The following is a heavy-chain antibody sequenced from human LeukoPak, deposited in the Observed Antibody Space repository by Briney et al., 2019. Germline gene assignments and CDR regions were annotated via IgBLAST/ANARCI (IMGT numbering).Heavy chain of an antibody. CDR3: AKALIVYDYGDYGDY. V-gene: IGHV3-11*04. Sequence: PGGSLRLSCADSGLTFSDYYMSWIRQAPGKGLEWVSYISSSGSTIYYADSVKGRFTISSEHAKNSLYLQMNSLRAEDTAVYYFAKALIVYDYGDYGDYWGQGTLVTVSS. CDR1: GLTFSDYY. CDR2: ISSSGSTI. J-gene: IGHJ4*02. D-gene: IGHD4-17*01.